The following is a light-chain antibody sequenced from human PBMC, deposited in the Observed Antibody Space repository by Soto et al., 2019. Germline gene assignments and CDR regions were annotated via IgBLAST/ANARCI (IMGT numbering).Light chain of an antibody. CDR1: QSVSSSY. CDR3: QPYGCSPPP. CDR2: GAS. V-gene: IGKV3-20*01. Sequence: EIVLTQSPGTLSLSPGERATLSCRASQSVSSSYLAWYQQKPGQAPRLLIYGASSRATGIPDRFSGSGSGTDFTLTISRLEPEDFAVYYCQPYGCSPPPFGQGTKVDIK. J-gene: IGKJ1*01.